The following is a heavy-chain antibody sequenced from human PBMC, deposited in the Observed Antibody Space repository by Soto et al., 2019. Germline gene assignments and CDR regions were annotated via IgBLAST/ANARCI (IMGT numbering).Heavy chain of an antibody. D-gene: IGHD1-1*01. CDR3: ASHDPGARFDP. CDR1: RYIFTAYF. J-gene: IGHJ5*02. CDR2: INPNNGAT. V-gene: IGHV1-2*02. Sequence: QVQLVQSGAEVKKPGASVKVSCKAPRYIFTAYFMHWVRQAPGQGLEWMGWINPNNGATHYGLSFQGRVTMTRDTSISPAYMKLSSLRSDDTAVYYCASHDPGARFDPWGQGTLVIVSS.